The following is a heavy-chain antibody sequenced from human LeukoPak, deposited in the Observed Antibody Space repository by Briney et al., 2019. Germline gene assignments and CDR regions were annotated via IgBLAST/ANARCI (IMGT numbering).Heavy chain of an antibody. Sequence: GESLRLSCAAAGFTFSSYAISWVRQAPGKGLEWVSAISGSGGSTYYADSVKGRFTISRDNSKNTLYLQMNSLRAEDTAVYYCAKHLRVYSSSHWGEGTLVTVSS. CDR3: AKHLRVYSSSH. CDR1: GFTFSSYA. D-gene: IGHD6-6*01. V-gene: IGHV3-23*01. J-gene: IGHJ4*02. CDR2: ISGSGGST.